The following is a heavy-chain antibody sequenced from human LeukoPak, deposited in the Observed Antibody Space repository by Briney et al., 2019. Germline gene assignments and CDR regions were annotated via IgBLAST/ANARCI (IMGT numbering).Heavy chain of an antibody. CDR2: IYTSGTT. CDR3: ARQDSKVGAYTGPYYIDY. V-gene: IGHV4-4*07. CDR1: GVSISGYY. D-gene: IGHD1-26*01. Sequence: SETLSLTCTVSGVSISGYYWNWIRQPAGKGLEWIGRIYTSGTTDDNPSLKSRVTMSVDTSRNQVSLKLASVTAADTAVYYCARQDSKVGAYTGPYYIDYWGQGTLVTVSS. J-gene: IGHJ4*02.